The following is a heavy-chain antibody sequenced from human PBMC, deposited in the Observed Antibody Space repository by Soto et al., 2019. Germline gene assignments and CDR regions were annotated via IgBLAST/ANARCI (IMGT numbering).Heavy chain of an antibody. CDR1: GFTFSSYN. CDR3: AKEQCYYDTSGETYYFDY. V-gene: IGHV3-30*18. J-gene: IGHJ4*02. Sequence: SGGSLRLSCAASGFTFSSYNMHWVRQAPGKGLEWVAVVSYDGSNIYYADSVKGRFTISRDNSKNTLYLQMNSLRAEDTAVYYCAKEQCYYDTSGETYYFDYWGQGTLVTVSS. CDR2: VSYDGSNI. D-gene: IGHD3-22*01.